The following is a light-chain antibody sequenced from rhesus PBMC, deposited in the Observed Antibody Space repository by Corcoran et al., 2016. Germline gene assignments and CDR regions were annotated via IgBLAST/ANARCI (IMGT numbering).Light chain of an antibody. CDR1: QGISSY. Sequence: DIQMTQSPSSLSASVGDTVTITCRASQGISSYLNWFQQKPGKAPKLLIYAASSLESGVPSRFSGSGSGTELTLTISRLQPEDFAAYYCLQHNSYPPTFGQGTKVEIK. CDR3: LQHNSYPPT. V-gene: IGKV1-28*01. CDR2: AAS. J-gene: IGKJ1*01.